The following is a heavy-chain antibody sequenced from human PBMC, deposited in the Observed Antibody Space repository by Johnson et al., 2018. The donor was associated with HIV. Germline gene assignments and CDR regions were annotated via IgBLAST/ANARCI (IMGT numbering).Heavy chain of an antibody. CDR3: AKGGSSNDAFDI. J-gene: IGHJ3*02. CDR1: GFTFSSYG. D-gene: IGHD6-13*01. CDR2: IWYDGSNK. V-gene: IGHV3-33*06. Sequence: QVQLVESGGGVVQPGRSLRLSCAASGFTFSSYGMHWVRQAPGKGLEWVAVIWYDGSNKYYADSVKGRFTISRDNSKSTLYVQMNRLTVDDTAVYYCAKGGSSNDAFDIWGQGTMVTVSS.